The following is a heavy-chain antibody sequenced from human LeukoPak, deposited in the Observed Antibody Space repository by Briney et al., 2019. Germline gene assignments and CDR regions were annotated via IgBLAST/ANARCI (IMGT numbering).Heavy chain of an antibody. J-gene: IGHJ4*02. CDR1: GFTFSNAW. Sequence: PGGSLRLSCAASGFTFSNAWMSWVRQAPAKGLEWVGRIKSKTDGGTTDYAAPVKGRFTISRDDSKNTLYLQMNSLQTEDTAAYYCTTTPGYSSGWYDVDYWGQGTLVTVSS. CDR2: IKSKTDGGTT. CDR3: TTTPGYSSGWYDVDY. V-gene: IGHV3-15*01. D-gene: IGHD6-19*01.